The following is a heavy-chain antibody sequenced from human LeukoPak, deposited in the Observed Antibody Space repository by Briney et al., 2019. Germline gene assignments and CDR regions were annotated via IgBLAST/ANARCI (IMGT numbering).Heavy chain of an antibody. D-gene: IGHD2-15*01. J-gene: IGHJ4*02. CDR1: GGSISSSSYY. CDR3: ARRTCSGGSCYRGYFDY. V-gene: IGHV4-39*01. Sequence: PSEPLSLTCTVSGGSISSSSYYWGWIRQPPGKGLEWIGSIYYSGSTYYNPSLKSRVTISVDTSKNQFSLKLSSVTAADTAVYYCARRTCSGGSCYRGYFDYWGQGTLVTVSS. CDR2: IYYSGST.